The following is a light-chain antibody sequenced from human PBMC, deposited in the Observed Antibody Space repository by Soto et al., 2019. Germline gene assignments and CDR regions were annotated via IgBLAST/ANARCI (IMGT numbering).Light chain of an antibody. CDR3: QQYGNSPRT. CDR2: GAS. CDR1: QSISSSY. Sequence: EIVLTQSPGTLSLSPGERATLSCRASQSISSSYLAWYQQKPGQAPRLLNYGASSMATGIPDRFSGSGSGTDFTLTISRLEPEDFAVYYCQQYGNSPRTFGQGTKVEIK. J-gene: IGKJ1*01. V-gene: IGKV3-20*01.